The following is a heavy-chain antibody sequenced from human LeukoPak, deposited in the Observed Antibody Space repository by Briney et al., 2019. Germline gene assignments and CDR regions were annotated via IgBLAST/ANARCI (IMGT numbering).Heavy chain of an antibody. V-gene: IGHV3-48*03. CDR2: ISSSGSTI. D-gene: IGHD2-2*03. CDR1: GFTFSSYE. Sequence: GGSLRLSCAASGFTFSSYEMNWVRQAPGKGLEWVSYISSSGSTIYYADSVKGRFTISRDNAKNSLYLQMNSLRAEDTAVYYCARVWIWGSPPIGYDYWGQGTLVTVSS. CDR3: ARVWIWGSPPIGYDY. J-gene: IGHJ4*02.